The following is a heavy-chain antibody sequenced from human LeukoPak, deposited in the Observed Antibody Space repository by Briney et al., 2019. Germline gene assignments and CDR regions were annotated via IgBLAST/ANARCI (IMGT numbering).Heavy chain of an antibody. Sequence: PGGSLRLSCAASGFTFRSYWIHWVRQAPGKGPVWVSRIDPDGSSTNYADSVKGRFTISRDNAKNTLSLQLNSLRAEDTAVYYCARGNHYAFDIWGQGTVVTVSS. CDR1: GFTFRSYW. D-gene: IGHD3-10*01. CDR2: IDPDGSST. CDR3: ARGNHYAFDI. J-gene: IGHJ3*02. V-gene: IGHV3-74*01.